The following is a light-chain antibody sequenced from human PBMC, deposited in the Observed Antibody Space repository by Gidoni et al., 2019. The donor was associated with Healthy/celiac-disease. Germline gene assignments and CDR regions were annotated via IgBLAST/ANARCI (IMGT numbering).Light chain of an antibody. CDR1: KLGDKY. Sequence: SYELTQPPSVAVSPGQTASITCSGDKLGDKYACWYQQKPGQSPVLVIYQDNKRPSGIPERFSGSNSANTATLTIGGTQAMDEADYYCQAWDSSTGVFGTGTKVTVL. V-gene: IGLV3-1*01. J-gene: IGLJ1*01. CDR2: QDN. CDR3: QAWDSSTGV.